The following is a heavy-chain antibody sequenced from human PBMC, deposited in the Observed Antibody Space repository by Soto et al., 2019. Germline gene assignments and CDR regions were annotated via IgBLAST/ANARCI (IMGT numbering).Heavy chain of an antibody. CDR1: GGTLSSYA. D-gene: IGHD6-19*01. Sequence: SVKVSCKASGGTLSSYAISWVRQAPGQGLEWMGGIIPIFGTANYAQKFQGRVTITADESTSTAYMELSSLRSEDTAVYYCAERHSSGSSYYYYYGMDVWGQGTTVTVSS. CDR3: AERHSSGSSYYYYYGMDV. CDR2: IIPIFGTA. V-gene: IGHV1-69*13. J-gene: IGHJ6*02.